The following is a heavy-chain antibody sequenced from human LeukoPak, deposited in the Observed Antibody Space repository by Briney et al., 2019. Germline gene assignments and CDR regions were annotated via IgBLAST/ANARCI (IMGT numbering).Heavy chain of an antibody. J-gene: IGHJ4*02. CDR1: DGSISTYY. Sequence: SETLSLTCTVSDGSISTYYWNWIRQSPGKGLEWIGYIYYSGSTNYNPSLKSRVTISVDTSKNESSLKLSSVTAADTAVYYCARTPATTWTNHFDYWGQGTLVTVSS. CDR2: IYYSGST. D-gene: IGHD4-17*01. CDR3: ARTPATTWTNHFDY. V-gene: IGHV4-59*01.